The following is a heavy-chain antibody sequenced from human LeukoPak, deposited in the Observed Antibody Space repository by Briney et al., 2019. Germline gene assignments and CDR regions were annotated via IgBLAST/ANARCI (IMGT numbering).Heavy chain of an antibody. V-gene: IGHV1-18*01. CDR2: ISAYNGNT. J-gene: IGHJ4*02. CDR1: GYTFTSYG. Sequence: ASVKGSCKASGYTFTSYGISWVRQAPGQGLEWMGWISAYNGNTNYAQKLQGRVTMTTDTSTSTAYLELRSLRSDDTAVYYCAGDLPRYDYVWGSYRFPFDYWGQGTLVTVSS. D-gene: IGHD3-16*02. CDR3: AGDLPRYDYVWGSYRFPFDY.